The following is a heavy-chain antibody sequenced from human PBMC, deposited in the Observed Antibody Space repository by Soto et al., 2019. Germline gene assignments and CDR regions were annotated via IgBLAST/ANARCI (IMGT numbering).Heavy chain of an antibody. V-gene: IGHV3-48*03. CDR2: ISFSGSTI. D-gene: IGHD3-10*01. CDR3: TRGAGFFYGVDV. Sequence: GGSLRLSCAASGFKFGDYEMNWVRQAPGKGLEWIAHISFSGSTIYYADSVKGRFSISRDNSHNLLYLQLSGLRADDSAVYYCTRGAGFFYGVDVWGQGTTVTVSS. CDR1: GFKFGDYE. J-gene: IGHJ6*02.